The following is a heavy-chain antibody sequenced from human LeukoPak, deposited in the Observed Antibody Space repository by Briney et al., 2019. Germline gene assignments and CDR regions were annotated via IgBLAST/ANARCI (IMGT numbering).Heavy chain of an antibody. V-gene: IGHV3-66*01. CDR1: GFTVSSNY. CDR3: ARDSSGWYHWFDP. CDR2: IYSGGST. Sequence: GGSLRLSCAASGFTVSSNYMSWVRQAPGKGLEWVSVIYSGGSTYYADSVKGRFTISRDNSKNTLYLQMNSLRAEDTADYYCARDSSGWYHWFDPWGQGTLVTVSS. D-gene: IGHD6-19*01. J-gene: IGHJ5*02.